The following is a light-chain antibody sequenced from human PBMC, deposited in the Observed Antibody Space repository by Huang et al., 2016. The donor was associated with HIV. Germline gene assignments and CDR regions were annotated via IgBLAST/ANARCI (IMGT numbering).Light chain of an antibody. J-gene: IGKJ1*01. Sequence: EIVMTQSPATLSVSPGERATLSCRASQTVGSNIAWYQQKIGHAPRLLIFDASTRATGIPARFSGSESGTVFTLTISSLQSEDFGVYYCHHYNNWPPRGTFGQGTKVEIK. V-gene: IGKV3-15*01. CDR1: QTVGSN. CDR2: DAS. CDR3: HHYNNWPPRGT.